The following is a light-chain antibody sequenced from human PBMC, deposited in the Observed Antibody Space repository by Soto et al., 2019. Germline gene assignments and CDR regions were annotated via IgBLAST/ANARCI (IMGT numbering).Light chain of an antibody. CDR2: AAS. J-gene: IGKJ1*01. CDR3: QQYYSYPRT. V-gene: IGKV1-8*01. Sequence: AIRMTQSPSSLSASTGDRVTITCRASQGISSYLAWYQQKPGKAPKLLIYAASTVQIGVPSRFSGSGSGTDFTLTISCLQSEDFATYYCQQYYSYPRTFGQGTKVEIK. CDR1: QGISSY.